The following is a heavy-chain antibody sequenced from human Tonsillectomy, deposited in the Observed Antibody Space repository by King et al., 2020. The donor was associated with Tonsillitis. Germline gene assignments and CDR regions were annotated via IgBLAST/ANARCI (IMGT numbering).Heavy chain of an antibody. CDR1: GFTFSDYY. D-gene: IGHD2-2*01. V-gene: IGHV3-11*01. CDR3: ARARGEYWSSTSCSLLERAYYYYGMDV. CDR2: ISSSGSTI. J-gene: IGHJ6*02. Sequence: VQLVESGGGLVKPGGSLRLSCAASGFTFSDYYMSGIRQAPGKGLEWVSYISSSGSTIYYADSVKGRFTISRDNAKNSLYLQMNSRRAEDTAVYYCARARGEYWSSTSCSLLERAYYYYGMDVWGQGTTVTVSS.